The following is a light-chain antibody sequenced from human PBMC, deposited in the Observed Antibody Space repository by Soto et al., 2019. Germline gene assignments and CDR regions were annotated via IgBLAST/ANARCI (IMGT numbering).Light chain of an antibody. Sequence: EIVLIQSPATLSLSPGERATLSCRASQSVGSYLAWYQHKPGQAPRLLISDASNRATGIPARFSGSGSETDFTLTISSLEPEDSAVYYCQQRSNWPSVTFGGGTKVEIK. CDR1: QSVGSY. CDR3: QQRSNWPSVT. CDR2: DAS. J-gene: IGKJ4*01. V-gene: IGKV3-11*01.